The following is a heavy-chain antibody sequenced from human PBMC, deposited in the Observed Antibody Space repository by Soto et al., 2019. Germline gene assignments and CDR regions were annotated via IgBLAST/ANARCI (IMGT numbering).Heavy chain of an antibody. CDR1: GFTFSSYS. CDR2: ISSSSSYI. Sequence: PGGSLRLSCAASGFTFSSYSMNWVRQAPGKGLEWVSSISSSSSYIYYADSVKGRFTISRDNAKNSLYLQMNSLRAEDTAVYYCARDCRSGDCYSFAFDIWGQGTMVTVSS. V-gene: IGHV3-21*01. D-gene: IGHD2-21*02. J-gene: IGHJ3*02. CDR3: ARDCRSGDCYSFAFDI.